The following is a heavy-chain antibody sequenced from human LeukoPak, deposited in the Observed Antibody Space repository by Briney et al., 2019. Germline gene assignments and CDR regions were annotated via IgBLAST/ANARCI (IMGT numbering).Heavy chain of an antibody. D-gene: IGHD3-16*02. V-gene: IGHV3-23*01. Sequence: GGSLRLSCAASGFAFNSFAMNWVRQAPGKGLQWVSSISNSDGSSHYADFVKGRFTISRDNSKNTLHLQMNSLRAEDTAVYYCAKSLGVGGYTRYKGFDQWGQGTLVTVSS. CDR3: AKSLGVGGYTRYKGFDQ. J-gene: IGHJ4*02. CDR1: GFAFNSFA. CDR2: ISNSDGSS.